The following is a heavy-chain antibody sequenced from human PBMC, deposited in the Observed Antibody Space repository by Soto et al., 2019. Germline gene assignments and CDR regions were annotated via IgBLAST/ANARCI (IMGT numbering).Heavy chain of an antibody. CDR2: VNPSGGHT. CDR1: GDTFTDYY. CDR3: ARGGHVVVVTAALDY. Sequence: QVQLVQSGAEVKKPGASVKVSCKASGDTFTDYYIHWVRQAPGQGLEWMGKVNPSGGHTTYAQHFLGRMTITRDTSTRTLYMELTSLTSEDTALYYCARGGHVVVVTAALDYWGQGTLVTVSS. J-gene: IGHJ4*02. D-gene: IGHD2-21*02. V-gene: IGHV1-46*01.